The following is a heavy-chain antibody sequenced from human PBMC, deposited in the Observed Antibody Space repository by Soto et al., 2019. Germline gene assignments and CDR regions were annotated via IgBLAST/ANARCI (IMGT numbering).Heavy chain of an antibody. CDR1: GDSVSSNSAA. V-gene: IGHV6-1*01. D-gene: IGHD7-27*01. CDR2: TYYRSKWYN. CDR3: ARDKNLTGDRKGAFDI. J-gene: IGHJ3*02. Sequence: KQSQTLSLTCAISGDSVSSNSAAWNWIRQSPSRGLEWLGRTYYRSKWYNDYAVSVKSRITINPDTSKNQFSLQLNSVTPEDTAVYYCARDKNLTGDRKGAFDIWGQGTMVTVSS.